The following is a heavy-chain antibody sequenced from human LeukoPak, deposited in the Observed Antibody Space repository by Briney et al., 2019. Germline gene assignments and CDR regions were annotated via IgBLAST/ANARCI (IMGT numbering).Heavy chain of an antibody. CDR1: GFAFSSYE. CDR3: AHYSNRLYFDY. Sequence: PGGSLRLSCAASGFAFSSYEMNWVRQAPGKGLEWVSAISGSGGSTYYADSVKGRFTISRDNSKNTLYLQMNSLRAEDTAVYYCAHYSNRLYFDYWGQGTLVTVSS. CDR2: ISGSGGST. V-gene: IGHV3-23*01. J-gene: IGHJ4*02. D-gene: IGHD4-11*01.